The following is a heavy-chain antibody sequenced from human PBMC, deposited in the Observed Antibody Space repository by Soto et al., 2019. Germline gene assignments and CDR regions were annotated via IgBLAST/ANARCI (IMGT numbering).Heavy chain of an antibody. CDR1: GYTFTGYY. Sequence: ASVKVSCKASGYTFTGYYMHWVRQAPGQGLEWMGWINPNSGGTNYAQKFQGRVTMTRDTSISTAYMELSRLRSDDTAVYYCARDGGAMVRGVNLHPWYYGVDVWGQGTTVTVSS. J-gene: IGHJ6*02. CDR3: ARDGGAMVRGVNLHPWYYGVDV. D-gene: IGHD3-10*01. CDR2: INPNSGGT. V-gene: IGHV1-2*02.